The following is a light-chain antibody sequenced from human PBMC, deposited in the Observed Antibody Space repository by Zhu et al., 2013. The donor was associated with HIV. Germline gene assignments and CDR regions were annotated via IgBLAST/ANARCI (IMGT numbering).Light chain of an antibody. CDR2: GAS. V-gene: IGKV3-15*01. Sequence: EIVMTQSPEILSVSPGERVTLSCGASQSVGTNLAWYQQKPDQAPRLLIYGASSRATGVPARFSGGGSRTEFTLSISSLQSEDIAVYFCLQYNEWPPWTFGRGTKVEIK. CDR3: LQYNEWPPWT. CDR1: QSVGTN. J-gene: IGKJ1*01.